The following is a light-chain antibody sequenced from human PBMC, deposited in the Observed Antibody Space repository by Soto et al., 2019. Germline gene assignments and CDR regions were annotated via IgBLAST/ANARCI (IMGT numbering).Light chain of an antibody. V-gene: IGKV1-12*01. J-gene: IGKJ2*01. CDR1: QGISNW. CDR3: QPAYSLQVT. Sequence: DIQLTQSPSSVSASVGDRVTLTCRSSQGISNWLAWYQQKPGKAPKLLISAASTLQGGVPSRFSGSFSGTDFTRTIPSLQAEEFATYFCQPAYSLQVTFGQGTKLEIK. CDR2: AAS.